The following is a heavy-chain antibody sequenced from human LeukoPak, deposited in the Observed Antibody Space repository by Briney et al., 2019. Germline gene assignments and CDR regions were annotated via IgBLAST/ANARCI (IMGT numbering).Heavy chain of an antibody. Sequence: SETLSLTCTVSGASVSSDYWSWIRQSPGKGLEWIGYIYHSGHTMSNPSLKSRVSLSLDTSNNQFSLKLSSVTAADTAVYYCARHPFQYPFDHWGQGAVVSVSS. D-gene: IGHD4-4*01. J-gene: IGHJ5*02. V-gene: IGHV4-59*08. CDR3: ARHPFQYPFDH. CDR2: IYHSGHT. CDR1: GASVSSDY.